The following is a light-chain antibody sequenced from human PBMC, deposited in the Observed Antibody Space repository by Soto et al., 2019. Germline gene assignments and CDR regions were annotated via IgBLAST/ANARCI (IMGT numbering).Light chain of an antibody. V-gene: IGKV1-39*01. CDR2: GAT. Sequence: DIQMTQSPSSLSASVGDRVTITCRANQSISSYLNWYQQKSGKAPNLLIYGATRLQSGVPSRLGRSGSGTDFTLTISSLQPEDFATYYCQQTYSTPLSFGGGTKVDIK. CDR1: QSISSY. CDR3: QQTYSTPLS. J-gene: IGKJ4*01.